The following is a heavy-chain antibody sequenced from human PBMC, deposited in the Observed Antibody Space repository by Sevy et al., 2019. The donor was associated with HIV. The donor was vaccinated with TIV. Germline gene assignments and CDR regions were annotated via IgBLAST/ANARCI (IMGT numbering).Heavy chain of an antibody. V-gene: IGHV4-30-2*01. J-gene: IGHJ4*02. Sequence: SETLSLTCAVSGGSISSGGYSWSWIRQPPGKGLEWIGYIYHSESTYYNPSLKSRVTISVDRSKNQFSLKLSSVTAADTAVYYCARGSGSYSLDYWGQGTLVTVSS. CDR3: ARGSGSYSLDY. CDR2: IYHSEST. D-gene: IGHD3-10*01. CDR1: GGSISSGGYS.